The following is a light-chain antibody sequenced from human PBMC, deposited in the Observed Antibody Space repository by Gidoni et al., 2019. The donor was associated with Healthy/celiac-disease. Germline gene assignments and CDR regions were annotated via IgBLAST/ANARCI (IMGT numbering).Light chain of an antibody. CDR3: QQYNSALFT. CDR1: QGISNY. CDR2: AAS. Sequence: DIQMTQSPSHLSAAVGDRVTITCRASQGISNYLAWYQQKPGKVPKLLIYAASTLPSGVPSRFSGSGSGTDFTLTISSLQPEDVATYYCQQYNSALFTFGPGTKVDIK. V-gene: IGKV1-27*01. J-gene: IGKJ3*01.